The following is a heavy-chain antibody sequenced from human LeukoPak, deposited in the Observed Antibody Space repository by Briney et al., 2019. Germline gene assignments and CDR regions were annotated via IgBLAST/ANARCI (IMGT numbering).Heavy chain of an antibody. J-gene: IGHJ5*02. Sequence: PSETLSLTCAVYGGSFSSYCWSWIRQPAGKGLEWIGRIYTSGSTNYNPSLKSRVTMSVDTSKNQFSLKLSSVTAADTAVYYCARDLLREYSSSWFDPWGQGTLVTVSS. CDR2: IYTSGST. CDR3: ARDLLREYSSSWFDP. CDR1: GGSFSSYC. D-gene: IGHD6-13*01. V-gene: IGHV4-4*07.